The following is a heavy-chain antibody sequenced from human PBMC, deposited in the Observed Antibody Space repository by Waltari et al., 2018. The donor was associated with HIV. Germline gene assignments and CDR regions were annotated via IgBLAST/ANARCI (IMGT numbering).Heavy chain of an antibody. CDR1: GFTFSSSA. D-gene: IGHD3-10*01. CDR3: AKDGSGSLLPS. V-gene: IGHV3-23*04. CDR2: ISGSGGST. Sequence: EVQLVESGGGLVQPGGSLSISCAAFGFTFSSSALSWVRQAPGKGLEWVSAISGSGGSTYYADSVKGRFTISRDNSKNTLYLQMNSLRAEDTAVYYCAKDGSGSLLPSWGQGTLVTVSS. J-gene: IGHJ5*02.